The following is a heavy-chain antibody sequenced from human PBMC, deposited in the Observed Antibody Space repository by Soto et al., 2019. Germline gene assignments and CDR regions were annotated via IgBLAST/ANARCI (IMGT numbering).Heavy chain of an antibody. CDR3: VQTTGWPGFAF. V-gene: IGHV3-53*01. CDR2: IYGGGTT. CDR1: GFTVSSKY. D-gene: IGHD6-19*01. J-gene: IGHJ4*02. Sequence: EVQLVESGGGLIQPGGSLRLSCAASGFTVSSKYMTWVRQAPGKGLEWVSVIYGGGTTYYADSVKGRFTISRDNSKNTLYLQMNSLRVEDTAVYYCVQTTGWPGFAFWGEGTLVTVSS.